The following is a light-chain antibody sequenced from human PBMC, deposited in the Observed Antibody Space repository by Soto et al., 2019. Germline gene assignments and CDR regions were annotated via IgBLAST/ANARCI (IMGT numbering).Light chain of an antibody. J-gene: IGKJ3*01. CDR1: QGISSY. V-gene: IGKV1-27*01. Sequence: DIPMTQSPSSLSASVGDRVTITCRASQGISSYLAWYQQKSGKVPKLLIYSASTLQSGVPSRFSGSGSGTDFTLTISSLQPEDVATYYCQKYNSAPLTFGPGTKVDIK. CDR3: QKYNSAPLT. CDR2: SAS.